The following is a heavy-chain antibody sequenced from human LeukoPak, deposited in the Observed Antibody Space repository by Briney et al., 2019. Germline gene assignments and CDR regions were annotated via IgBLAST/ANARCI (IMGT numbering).Heavy chain of an antibody. V-gene: IGHV3-74*01. CDR1: GFTVSSNY. CDR2: INSDGSST. D-gene: IGHD1-26*01. CDR3: ARVLVVKEIEWEAPDY. J-gene: IGHJ4*02. Sequence: SGGSLRLSCAASGFTVSSNYMSWVRQAPGKGLVWVSRINSDGSSTSYADSVRGRFTISRDNAKNTLYLQMNSLRAEDTAVYYCARVLVVKEIEWEAPDYWGQGTLVTVSS.